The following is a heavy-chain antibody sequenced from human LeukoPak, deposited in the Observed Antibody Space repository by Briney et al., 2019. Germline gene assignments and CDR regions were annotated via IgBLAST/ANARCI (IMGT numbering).Heavy chain of an antibody. V-gene: IGHV3-64*01. CDR2: ISGNGVGT. J-gene: IGHJ4*02. Sequence: PGGSLRLSCAASGFTFSSYAMYWVRRTPGKGLEYVSVISGNGVGTHYATSVKGRFTISRDNSKNTLYLQMGSLRAEDMAVYYCARDASDIVVVPAAVGPFDLWGQGTLVTVSS. CDR3: ARDASDIVVVPAAVGPFDL. D-gene: IGHD2-2*01. CDR1: GFTFSSYA.